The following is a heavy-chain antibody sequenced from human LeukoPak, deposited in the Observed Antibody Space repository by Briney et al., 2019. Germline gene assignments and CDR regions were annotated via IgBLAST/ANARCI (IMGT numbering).Heavy chain of an antibody. D-gene: IGHD1-14*01. CDR2: INWNGGST. CDR3: ARDQVTDYYMDV. CDR1: GFTFDDYG. Sequence: GGSLRLSCAASGFTFDDYGMSWVRQAPGKGLEWVSGINWNGGSTGYADSVRGRFTISRDNAKNSLYLQMNSLRAEDTALYYCARDQVTDYYMDVWGKGTTVTVSS. V-gene: IGHV3-20*04. J-gene: IGHJ6*03.